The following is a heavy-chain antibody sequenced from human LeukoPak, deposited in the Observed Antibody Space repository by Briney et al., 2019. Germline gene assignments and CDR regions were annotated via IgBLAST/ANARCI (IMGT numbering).Heavy chain of an antibody. Sequence: GGSLRLSCAASGFTFSSYEMSWVRQAPGQGLEWVSYISSSGGTTYYAESVKGRFTISRDNAKTSLYLQMHSLRAEYTAVYYCARDPSYYYDSSVGNFDYWGQGTLVTVSS. CDR3: ARDPSYYYDSSVGNFDY. CDR1: GFTFSSYE. J-gene: IGHJ4*02. V-gene: IGHV3-48*03. D-gene: IGHD3-22*01. CDR2: ISSSGGTT.